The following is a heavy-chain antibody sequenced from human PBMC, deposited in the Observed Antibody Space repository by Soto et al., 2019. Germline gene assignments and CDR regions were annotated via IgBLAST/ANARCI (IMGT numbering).Heavy chain of an antibody. D-gene: IGHD4-17*01. Sequence: PGGSLRLSCTASGFTFGDYAMSWVRQAPGKGLEWVGFIRSKAYGGTTEYAASVKGRFTISRDDSKSIAYLQMNSLRAEDTAVYYCAIPPHGDYGFDIWGQGTMVTVSS. V-gene: IGHV3-49*04. CDR3: AIPPHGDYGFDI. J-gene: IGHJ3*02. CDR1: GFTFGDYA. CDR2: IRSKAYGGTT.